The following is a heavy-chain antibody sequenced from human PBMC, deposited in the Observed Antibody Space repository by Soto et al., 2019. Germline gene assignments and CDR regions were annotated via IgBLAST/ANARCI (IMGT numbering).Heavy chain of an antibody. J-gene: IGHJ4*02. Sequence: PSETLSLTCTVSGGSISSGGYYWSWIRQHPGKGLEWIGYIYYSGSTYYNPSLKSRVTISVDTSKNQFSLKLSSVTAADTAVYYCARGEITIFGVADCFDYWGQGTLVTVSS. CDR3: ARGEITIFGVADCFDY. CDR2: IYYSGST. V-gene: IGHV4-31*03. D-gene: IGHD3-3*01. CDR1: GGSISSGGYY.